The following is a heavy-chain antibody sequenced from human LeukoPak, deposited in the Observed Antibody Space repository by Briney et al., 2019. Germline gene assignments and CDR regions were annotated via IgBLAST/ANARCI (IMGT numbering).Heavy chain of an antibody. V-gene: IGHV4-59*13. D-gene: IGHD6-19*01. CDR1: GGSISSFY. CDR2: VFYSGNT. CDR3: ARDLRYSSGWSPDYAFDI. Sequence: PSETPSLTCTVSGGSISSFYWNWIRQPPGKGLEWVGYVFYSGNTNYNPSLGSRVTISEDTSKNQFSLNLNSLTAADTAVYYCARDLRYSSGWSPDYAFDIWGQGTMVTVSS. J-gene: IGHJ3*02.